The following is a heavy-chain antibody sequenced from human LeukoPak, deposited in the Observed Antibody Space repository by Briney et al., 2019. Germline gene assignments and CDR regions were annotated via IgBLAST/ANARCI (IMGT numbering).Heavy chain of an antibody. J-gene: IGHJ4*02. CDR2: IYYSGST. V-gene: IGHV4-59*08. CDR3: ARTLSWELRRSFDY. CDR1: GGSISSYY. Sequence: SETLSLTCTVSGGSISSYYWSWIRQPPGKGLEWIGYIYYSGSTNYNPSLKSRVTISVDTSKNQFSLKLSSVTAADTAVYYCARTLSWELRRSFDYWGQGTLVTLSS. D-gene: IGHD1-26*01.